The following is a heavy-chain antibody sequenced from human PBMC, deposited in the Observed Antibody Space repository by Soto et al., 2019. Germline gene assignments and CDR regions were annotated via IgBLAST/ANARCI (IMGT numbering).Heavy chain of an antibody. CDR1: GGSISSSYW. V-gene: IGHV4-4*02. CDR3: ARAREVVLLPAATSGESMDV. D-gene: IGHD2-2*01. Sequence: QVQLQESGPGLVKPSGTLSLTCAVSGGSISSSYWWSWVRQPPGKGLEWIGEIYHSGSTNYNPSLKSRVTISVDKSKNQFSLKLSSVTAADTAVYYCARAREVVLLPAATSGESMDVWGQGTTVTVSS. J-gene: IGHJ6*02. CDR2: IYHSGST.